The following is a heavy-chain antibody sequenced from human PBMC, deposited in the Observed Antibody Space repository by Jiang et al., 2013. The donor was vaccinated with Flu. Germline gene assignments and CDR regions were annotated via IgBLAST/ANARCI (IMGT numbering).Heavy chain of an antibody. Sequence: SGAEVKKPGSSVKVSCKASGGTFSSYAISWVRQAPGQGLEWMGGIIPIFGTANYAQKFQGRVTITADESTSTAYMELSSLRSEDTAVYYCARDLTSTRGSYAASYYYYGMDVWGQGTTVTVSS. CDR1: GGTFSSYA. J-gene: IGHJ6*02. V-gene: IGHV1-69*01. D-gene: IGHD2-2*01. CDR3: ARDLTSTRGSYAASYYYYGMDV. CDR2: IIPIFGTA.